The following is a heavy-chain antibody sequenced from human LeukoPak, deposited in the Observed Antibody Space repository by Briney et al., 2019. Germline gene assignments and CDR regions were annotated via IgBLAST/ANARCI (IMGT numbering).Heavy chain of an antibody. J-gene: IGHJ4*02. CDR1: GFTFSSYA. CDR3: AARYYYDSSGYLH. CDR2: ISGSGGST. Sequence: GGSLRLSCAASGFTFSSYAMSWVRQAPGKGLEWVSAISGSGGSTYYADSVKGRFTISRDNSKNTLYLQMNSLRAEDTAVYYCAARYYYDSSGYLHWGQGTLVTVSS. V-gene: IGHV3-23*01. D-gene: IGHD3-22*01.